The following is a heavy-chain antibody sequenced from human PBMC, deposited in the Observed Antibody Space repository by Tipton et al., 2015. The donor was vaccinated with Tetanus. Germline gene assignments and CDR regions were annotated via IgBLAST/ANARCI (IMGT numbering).Heavy chain of an antibody. Sequence: QLVQSGAEVKKPGASVKVSCKASGYTFISYGMTWVRQAPGQGLEWMGTISVYNGNTEYAQKVQGRVTMTADRPTSTAYMELRSLRSEDTAVYYCARAPNRISRAYDCWGQGTQVTVSS. CDR1: GYTFISYG. D-gene: IGHD1-14*01. V-gene: IGHV1-18*01. J-gene: IGHJ4*02. CDR2: ISVYNGNT. CDR3: ARAPNRISRAYDC.